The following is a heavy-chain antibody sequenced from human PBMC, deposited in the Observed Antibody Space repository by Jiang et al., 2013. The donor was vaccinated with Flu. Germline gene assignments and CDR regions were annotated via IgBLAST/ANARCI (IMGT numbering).Heavy chain of an antibody. J-gene: IGHJ6*02. V-gene: IGHV4-31*03. D-gene: IGHD3-22*01. Sequence: TLSLTCTVSGGSISSGGYYWSWIRQHPGRGLEWIGYIYYSGSTYYNPSLKSRVTISVDTSKNQFSLKLSSVTAADTAVYYCASAEKNYYDSSGYYYYYYGMDVWGQGTTVTVSS. CDR1: GGSISSGGYY. CDR3: ASAEKNYYDSSGYYYYYYGMDV. CDR2: IYYSGST.